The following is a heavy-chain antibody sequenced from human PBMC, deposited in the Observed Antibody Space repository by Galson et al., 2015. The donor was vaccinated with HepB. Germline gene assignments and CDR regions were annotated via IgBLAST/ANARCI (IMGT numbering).Heavy chain of an antibody. CDR1: GFTFSSYG. J-gene: IGHJ4*02. D-gene: IGHD3-22*01. CDR2: ISYDGSNK. CDR3: AKGDYYDSSGYSY. Sequence: SLRLSCAASGFTFSSYGMHWVRQAPGKGLEWVAVISYDGSNKYYADSVKGRFTISRDNSKNTLYLQMNSLRAEDTAVYYCAKGDYYDSSGYSYWGQGTLVTVSS. V-gene: IGHV3-30*18.